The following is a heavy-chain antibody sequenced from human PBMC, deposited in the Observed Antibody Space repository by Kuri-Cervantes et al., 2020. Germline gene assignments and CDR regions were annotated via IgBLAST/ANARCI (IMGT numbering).Heavy chain of an antibody. CDR1: GFSFSSYS. V-gene: IGHV3-23*01. D-gene: IGHD1-1*01. J-gene: IGHJ4*02. CDR2: ISGSGGFT. CDR3: AKDRSWTESTSGSLDY. Sequence: GGSLRLSCAASGFSFSSYSMSWVRQAPGKGLEWVSGISGSGGFTYHADSVKGRFTISRDNSKNTLYLQMNSLRAEDTAVYSCAKDRSWTESTSGSLDYWGQGTRVTVSS.